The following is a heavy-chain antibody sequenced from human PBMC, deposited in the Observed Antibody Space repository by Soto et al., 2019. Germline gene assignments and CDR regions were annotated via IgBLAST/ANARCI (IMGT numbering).Heavy chain of an antibody. J-gene: IGHJ5*02. CDR3: AKDISSSSSRWFDP. CDR2: ISWNSGSI. Sequence: GGSLRLSCAASGFTFDDYAMHWVRQAPGKGLEWVSGISWNSGSIGYADSVKGRFTISRDKAKNSLYLQMNSLRAEDTALYYCAKDISSSSSRWFDPWGQGTLVTVSS. CDR1: GFTFDDYA. D-gene: IGHD6-6*01. V-gene: IGHV3-9*01.